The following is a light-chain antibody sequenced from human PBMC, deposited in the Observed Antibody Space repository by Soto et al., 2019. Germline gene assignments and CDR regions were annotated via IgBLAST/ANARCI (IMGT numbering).Light chain of an antibody. CDR2: EVA. J-gene: IGLJ1*01. CDR1: SSDIGAYNF. CDR3: TSYRSATTPPDV. Sequence: QSALTQPASVSGSPGQSITISCTGTSSDIGAYNFVSWYQHHPGKAPKLLIYEVAYRPSGISNRFSGSKSANTASLTISGLQAEDEADYFCTSYRSATTPPDVFGSGTKGTVL. V-gene: IGLV2-14*01.